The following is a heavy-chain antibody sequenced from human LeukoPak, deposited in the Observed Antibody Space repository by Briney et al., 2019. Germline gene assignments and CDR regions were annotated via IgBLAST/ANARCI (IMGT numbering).Heavy chain of an antibody. Sequence: GGSLRLSCEPAGFPFSSYWMLWVRHAPGKGLVWVSRIIGDGTIKTYADFVRGRFTISRDNTKNILYLQMNSLKVEDTAIYFCSRSQFDYWGQGVLVTVSS. CDR3: SRSQFDY. CDR1: GFPFSSYW. CDR2: IIGDGTIK. V-gene: IGHV3-74*03. J-gene: IGHJ4*02.